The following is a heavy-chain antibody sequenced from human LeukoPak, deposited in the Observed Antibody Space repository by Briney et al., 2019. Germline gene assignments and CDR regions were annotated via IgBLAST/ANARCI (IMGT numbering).Heavy chain of an antibody. V-gene: IGHV1-18*01. Sequence: GASVKVSCKASGYTFTSYGISWVRQAPGQGLEWMGWISAYNGNTNYAQKLQGRVTMTTDTSTSTAYMELRSLRSDDTAVYYCARDGILWFGELLGWFDPWGQGTLVTVSS. CDR1: GYTFTSYG. CDR3: ARDGILWFGELLGWFDP. J-gene: IGHJ5*02. CDR2: ISAYNGNT. D-gene: IGHD3-10*01.